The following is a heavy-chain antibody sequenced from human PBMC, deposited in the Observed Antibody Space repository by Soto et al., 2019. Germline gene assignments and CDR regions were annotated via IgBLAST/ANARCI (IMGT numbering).Heavy chain of an antibody. CDR2: LFRTGDT. CDR3: ARTIFPPRNWFDP. J-gene: IGHJ5*02. V-gene: IGHV4-39*01. Sequence: SETLSLTSAVSGNSLTSDEYNWAWIRQSPGKGLEWIGSLFRTGDTYYNPSLKSRVTIPTNTSKTQFSLKLNSVTAADTAIYYCARTIFPPRNWFDPSGQRTLVTVSS. CDR1: GNSLTSDEYN. D-gene: IGHD3-9*01.